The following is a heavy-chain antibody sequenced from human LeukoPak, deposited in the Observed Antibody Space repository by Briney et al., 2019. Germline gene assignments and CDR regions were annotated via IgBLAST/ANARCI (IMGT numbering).Heavy chain of an antibody. D-gene: IGHD2-21*01. CDR2: IYYSGST. V-gene: IGHV4-59*01. J-gene: IGHJ4*02. CDR3: ARSGEVAGGMYYFDY. CDR1: GGSISSYY. Sequence: SETLSLTCIVSGGSISSYYWSWIRQPPGKGLEWIGYIYYSGSTNYSPSLKSRITISVDTPKNQFSLRLTSVTAADTAVYYCARSGEVAGGMYYFDYWGQGTLVTVSS.